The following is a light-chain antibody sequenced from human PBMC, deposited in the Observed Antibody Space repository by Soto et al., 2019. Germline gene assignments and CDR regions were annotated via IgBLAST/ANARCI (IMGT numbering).Light chain of an antibody. Sequence: QSVLTQPPSVSAAPGQRVTISCTGSSSNIGAGYDVHWYQPIPGTAPKLLIYANRGRPSGVPDRFSGSKSGTAASLGITGVQDEDEADYYCQSYDSSLRGSLFGGGTKLTVL. CDR1: SSNIGAGYD. J-gene: IGLJ2*01. CDR3: QSYDSSLRGSL. V-gene: IGLV1-40*01. CDR2: ANR.